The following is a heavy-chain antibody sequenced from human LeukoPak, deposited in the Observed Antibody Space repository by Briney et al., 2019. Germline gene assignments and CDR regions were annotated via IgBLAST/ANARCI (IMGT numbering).Heavy chain of an antibody. V-gene: IGHV4-59*08. Sequence: PSETLSLTCTVSGGSISSYYWSWIRQPPGKGLEWIGYIFYSGSTNYNPSLKSRVTISVDTSKNQFSLKLNSVTAADTAVYYCARHPPIYSSGWHVNWFDPWGQGTLVTVSS. CDR1: GGSISSYY. D-gene: IGHD6-19*01. CDR2: IFYSGST. J-gene: IGHJ5*02. CDR3: ARHPPIYSSGWHVNWFDP.